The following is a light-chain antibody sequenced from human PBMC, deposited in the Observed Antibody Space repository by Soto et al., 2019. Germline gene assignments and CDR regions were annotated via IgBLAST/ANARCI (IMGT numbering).Light chain of an antibody. V-gene: IGKV1-5*03. Sequence: DIQMTQSHSTLSASVGDTVTITCRASQSFSNWLAWYQQKPGKAPKFLIYNASTLESGVPSRFSGSGSGTEFTLTISSLQPDDFATYYCQQYNSYSWTFGQGTKVEIK. CDR1: QSFSNW. J-gene: IGKJ1*01. CDR2: NAS. CDR3: QQYNSYSWT.